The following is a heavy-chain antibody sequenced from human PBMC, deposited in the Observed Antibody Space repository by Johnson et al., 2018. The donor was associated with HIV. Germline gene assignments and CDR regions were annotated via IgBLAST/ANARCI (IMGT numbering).Heavy chain of an antibody. CDR1: GFTFSSYW. V-gene: IGHV3-7*01. CDR2: IKQDGSEK. Sequence: MLLVESGGGLVQPGGSLRLSCAASGFTFSSYWMSWVRQAPGKGLEWVANIKQDGSEKYYVDSVKGRFTISRDNAKNSLYLQMNSLRAEDTAVYYCARPRGVQAGLGAVDIWGQGTMVTVSS. D-gene: IGHD1-1*01. J-gene: IGHJ3*02. CDR3: ARPRGVQAGLGAVDI.